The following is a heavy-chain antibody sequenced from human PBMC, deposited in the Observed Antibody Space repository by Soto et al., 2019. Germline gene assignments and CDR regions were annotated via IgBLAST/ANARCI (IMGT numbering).Heavy chain of an antibody. CDR3: AQSRMPYYASCLGY. Sequence: QAQLVESGGGVVQPGRSLRLSCAASGFTFSSYGMHGVRQAPGKGLEGVARISYDGSNKYYADSVKGRFTISRDNSKHTLYLRMNSLRPEDTAVYYGAQSRMPYYASCLGYWGQGTLSPVSS. CDR1: GFTFSSYG. V-gene: IGHV3-30*18. J-gene: IGHJ4*02. CDR2: ISYDGSNK. D-gene: IGHD3-10*01.